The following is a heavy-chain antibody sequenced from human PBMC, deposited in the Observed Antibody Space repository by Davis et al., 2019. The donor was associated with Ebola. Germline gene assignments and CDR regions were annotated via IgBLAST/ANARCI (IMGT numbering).Heavy chain of an antibody. CDR3: ARETANDAFDI. CDR1: GYTFTGYY. D-gene: IGHD5-18*01. V-gene: IGHV1-2*04. J-gene: IGHJ3*02. Sequence: AASVKVSCKASGYTFTGYYMHWVRQAPGQGLEWMGWINPNSGGTNYAQKFQGWVTMTRDTSISTAYMELSRLRSVDTAVYYCARETANDAFDIWGQGTMVTVSS. CDR2: INPNSGGT.